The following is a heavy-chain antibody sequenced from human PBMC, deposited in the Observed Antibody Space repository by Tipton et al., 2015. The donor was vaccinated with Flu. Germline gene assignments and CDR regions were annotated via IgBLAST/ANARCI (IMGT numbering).Heavy chain of an antibody. J-gene: IGHJ4*02. V-gene: IGHV4-61*02. CDR1: GGSISSSSYY. Sequence: TLSLTCTVSGGSISSSSYYWGWIRQPAGKGLEWIGRIYTSGSTNYNPSLKSRVTMSVDTSKNQFSLKLSSVTAADTAVYYCARGIVGVWGQGTLVTVSS. D-gene: IGHD1-26*01. CDR3: ARGIVGV. CDR2: IYTSGST.